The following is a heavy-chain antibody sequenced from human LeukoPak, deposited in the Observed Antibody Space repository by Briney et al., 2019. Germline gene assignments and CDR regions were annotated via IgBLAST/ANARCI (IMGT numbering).Heavy chain of an antibody. D-gene: IGHD2-15*01. CDR1: GFTFSSYS. CDR3: ARDLVVAATHGWFDP. Sequence: GGSLRLSCAASGFTFSSYSMNWVRQAPGKGLEWVSSISSSSSYIYYADSVKGRFTISRDNAKNLLYLQMNSLRAEDTAVYYCARDLVVAATHGWFDPWGQGTLVTVSS. CDR2: ISSSSSYI. J-gene: IGHJ5*02. V-gene: IGHV3-21*01.